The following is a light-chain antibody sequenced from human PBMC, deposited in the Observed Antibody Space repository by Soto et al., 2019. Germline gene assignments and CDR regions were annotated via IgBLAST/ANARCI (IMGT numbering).Light chain of an antibody. J-gene: IGLJ2*01. V-gene: IGLV2-14*01. CDR2: DVS. Sequence: SALTPPASVSGSPGQSITISCTGTSSDVGGYNYVSWYQQHPGKAPKLMIYDVSNRPSGVSNRFSGSKSGNTASLTIPGFQAEDEADYYCSSYTSSSTFVVFGGGTKVTVL. CDR1: SSDVGGYNY. CDR3: SSYTSSSTFVV.